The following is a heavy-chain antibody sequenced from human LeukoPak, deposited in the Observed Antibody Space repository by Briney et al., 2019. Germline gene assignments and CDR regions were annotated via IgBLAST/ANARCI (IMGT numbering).Heavy chain of an antibody. D-gene: IGHD3-10*01. Sequence: ASVKVSCKASGYTFTGYYMHWVRQAPGQGLEWMGWINPHSGGTNYAQKFQGRVTVTRDTSISTAFMELSGLRSDDTAVYYCARVLTMVDPFDYWGQGTLVTVSS. CDR2: INPHSGGT. CDR1: GYTFTGYY. CDR3: ARVLTMVDPFDY. J-gene: IGHJ4*02. V-gene: IGHV1-2*02.